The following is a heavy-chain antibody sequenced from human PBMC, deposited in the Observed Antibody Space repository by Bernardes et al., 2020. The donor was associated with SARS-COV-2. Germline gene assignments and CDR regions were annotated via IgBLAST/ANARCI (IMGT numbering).Heavy chain of an antibody. CDR2: INYSGST. D-gene: IGHD3-16*01. J-gene: IGHJ2*01. CDR3: ARAVWGIWYLDL. CDR1: GGSLSGYY. V-gene: IGHV4-34*01. Sequence: SETLSLTCAVYGGSLSGYYWNWIRQPPGKGLEWIGEINYSGSTNYNPSLKSRVTISVDTSKNQFSLKLSSVTAADTAVYYCARAVWGIWYLDLWGRGTLVTVSS.